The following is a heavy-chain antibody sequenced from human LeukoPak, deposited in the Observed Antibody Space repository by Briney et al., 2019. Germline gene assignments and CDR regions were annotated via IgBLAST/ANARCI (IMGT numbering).Heavy chain of an antibody. CDR1: GFTFSSYG. J-gene: IGHJ4*02. CDR3: ARVDCSSTSCSGPYYFDY. Sequence: GGSLRLSCAASGFTFSSYGMHWVRQAPGKGLEWVAFIRYDGSNKYYADSVKGRFTISRDNSKNTLYLQMNSLRAEDTAVYYCARVDCSSTSCSGPYYFDYWGQGTLVTVSS. V-gene: IGHV3-30*02. D-gene: IGHD2-2*01. CDR2: IRYDGSNK.